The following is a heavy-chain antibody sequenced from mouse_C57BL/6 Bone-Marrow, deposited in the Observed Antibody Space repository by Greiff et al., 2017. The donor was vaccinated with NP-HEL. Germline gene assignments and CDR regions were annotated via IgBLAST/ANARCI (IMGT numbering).Heavy chain of an antibody. Sequence: DVHLVESGGGLVKPGGSLKLSCAASGFTFSSYAMSWVRQTPEKRLEWVATISDGGSYTYYPDNVKGRFTISRDNAKNNLYLQMSHLKSEDTAMYYCARSGMVTTSAYWGQGTLVTVSA. CDR2: ISDGGSYT. CDR1: GFTFSSYA. J-gene: IGHJ3*01. V-gene: IGHV5-4*01. CDR3: ARSGMVTTSAY. D-gene: IGHD2-2*01.